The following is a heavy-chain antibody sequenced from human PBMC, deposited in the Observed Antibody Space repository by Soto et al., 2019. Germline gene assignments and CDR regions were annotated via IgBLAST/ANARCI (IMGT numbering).Heavy chain of an antibody. Sequence: PGGSLRLSCAASGFTFSSYWMSWVRQAPGKGLEWVDNIKQDGSEKYYVDSVKGRFTISRDNAKNSLYLQMNSLRAEDTVLYYCLGRYQLLYNYYYGMDVWGQGTTVTVSS. V-gene: IGHV3-7*02. CDR1: GFTFSSYW. CDR3: LGRYQLLYNYYYGMDV. J-gene: IGHJ6*02. CDR2: IKQDGSEK. D-gene: IGHD2-2*02.